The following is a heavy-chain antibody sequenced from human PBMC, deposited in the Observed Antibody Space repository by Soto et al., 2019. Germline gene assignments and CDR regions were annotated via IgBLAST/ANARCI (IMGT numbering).Heavy chain of an antibody. Sequence: QLQLVQSGTEVKEPGSSVKVSCKASGGTFSTSSFVWVRQGPGQGLERMGGIIPIFTRTNFAQKFQGRVTFSAGESTRTTSMELRSLTSEYTAIYYCARDVVRSTAGDSWGQGTLVTV. CDR3: ARDVVRSTAGDS. V-gene: IGHV1-69*01. CDR1: GGTFSTSS. J-gene: IGHJ5*01. D-gene: IGHD2-15*01. CDR2: IIPIFTRT.